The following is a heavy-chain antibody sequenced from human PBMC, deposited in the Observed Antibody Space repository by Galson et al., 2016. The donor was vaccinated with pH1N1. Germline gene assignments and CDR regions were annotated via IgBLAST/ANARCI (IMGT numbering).Heavy chain of an antibody. CDR1: GFTFSSYA. D-gene: IGHD4-11*01. J-gene: IGHJ4*02. Sequence: SLRLSCAASGFTFSSYAMAWVRQAPGKGLECVSTITGSGGGTYYADSVKGRFTVSRDNSKNTLYLQMNSLTAEDTAVYYCAKATTVTANGRTYFDYWGQGVRVIVSS. V-gene: IGHV3-23*01. CDR3: AKATTVTANGRTYFDY. CDR2: ITGSGGGT.